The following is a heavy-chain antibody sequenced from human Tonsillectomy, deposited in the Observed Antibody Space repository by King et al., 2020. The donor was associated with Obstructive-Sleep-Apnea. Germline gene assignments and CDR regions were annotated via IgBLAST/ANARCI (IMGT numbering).Heavy chain of an antibody. CDR3: TSVREWRGEELLDVLDY. Sequence: QLVQSGGGVVQPGRSLRLSCAASGFTFSSYAMHWVRQAPGKGLEWVAVISYDGSNKYYADSVTGRFTISRDNSKNTLYLQMNSLRAEDTAVYYCTSVREWRGEELLDVLDYWGQGTLVTVSS. CDR1: GFTFSSYA. D-gene: IGHD2-15*01. CDR2: ISYDGSNK. J-gene: IGHJ4*02. V-gene: IGHV3-30*04.